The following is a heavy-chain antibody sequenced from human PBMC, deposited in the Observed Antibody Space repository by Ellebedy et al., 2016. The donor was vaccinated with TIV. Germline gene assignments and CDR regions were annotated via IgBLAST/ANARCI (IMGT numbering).Heavy chain of an antibody. CDR2: IYYSGST. V-gene: IGHV4-30-4*01. D-gene: IGHD1-26*01. CDR1: GGSISSGDYY. CDR3: ARAGDSGSYSFNNWFDP. J-gene: IGHJ5*02. Sequence: SETLSLXXTVSGGSISSGDYYWSWIRQPPGKGLEWIGYIYYSGSTYYNPSLKSRVTISVDTSKNQFSLKLSSVTAADTAVYYCARAGDSGSYSFNNWFDPWGQGTLVTVSS.